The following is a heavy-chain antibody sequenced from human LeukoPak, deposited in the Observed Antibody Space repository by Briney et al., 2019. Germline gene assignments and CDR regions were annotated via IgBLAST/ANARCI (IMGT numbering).Heavy chain of an antibody. CDR2: IWYDGSNK. CDR1: GFTFSGSS. CDR3: ARASGAYTAMATFDY. Sequence: GGSLRLSCAASGFTFSGSSMHWVRQAPGKGLEWVAVIWYDGSNKNYVDSVKGRFTISRDNPKNTLYLQMNSLRAEDTAVYYCARASGAYTAMATFDYWGQGTLVTVSS. V-gene: IGHV3-33*01. J-gene: IGHJ4*02. D-gene: IGHD5-18*01.